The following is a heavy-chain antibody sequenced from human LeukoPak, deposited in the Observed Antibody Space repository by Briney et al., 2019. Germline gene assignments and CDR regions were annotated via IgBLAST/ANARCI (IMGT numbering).Heavy chain of an antibody. CDR3: VREGTFASPEAGRWIDSFDI. CDR1: GFTFSTYD. D-gene: IGHD6-13*01. J-gene: IGHJ3*02. Sequence: PGGSLRLSCAASGFTFSTYDMHWVRQTTGKGLEWVSAIGAGGDTYYQDSVKGRFTIFRDNPNLYLQMNTLRPGDTAVYYCVREGTFASPEAGRWIDSFDIWGQGTMVTVSS. CDR2: IGAGGDT. V-gene: IGHV3-13*01.